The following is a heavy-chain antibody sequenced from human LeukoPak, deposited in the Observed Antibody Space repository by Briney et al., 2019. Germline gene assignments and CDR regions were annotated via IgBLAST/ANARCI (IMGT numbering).Heavy chain of an antibody. Sequence: SETLSLTCTVSGGSISSYYWGWIRQPPGKGLEWIGSIYHSGSTYYIPSLKSRVTVSLDTSKNQFSLKLSSVTAADTAVYYCARGSYYQDAFDIWGQGTMVTVSS. V-gene: IGHV4-38-2*02. D-gene: IGHD2-2*01. CDR3: ARGSYYQDAFDI. CDR2: IYHSGST. J-gene: IGHJ3*02. CDR1: GGSISSYY.